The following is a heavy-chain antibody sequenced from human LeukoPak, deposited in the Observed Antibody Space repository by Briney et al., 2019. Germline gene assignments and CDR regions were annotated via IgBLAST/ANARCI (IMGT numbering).Heavy chain of an antibody. J-gene: IGHJ4*02. Sequence: SETLSLTCTASGGSISSSSYYWGWIRQPPGKGLEWIGSIYYSGSTYYNPSLKSRVTISVDTSKNQFSLKLSSVTAADTAVYYCAREGYYYDSSGYYPALDYWGQGTLVTVSS. CDR2: IYYSGST. CDR1: GGSISSSSYY. D-gene: IGHD3-22*01. CDR3: AREGYYYDSSGYYPALDY. V-gene: IGHV4-39*07.